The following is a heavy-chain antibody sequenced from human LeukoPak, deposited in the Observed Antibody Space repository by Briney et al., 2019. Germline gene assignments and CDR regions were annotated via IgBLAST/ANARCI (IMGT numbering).Heavy chain of an antibody. V-gene: IGHV1-24*01. CDR1: GYTLTELS. Sequence: ASVKVSCKVSGYTLTELSMHWVRQAPGKGLEWMGGFDPEDGETIYAQKFRGRVTMTEDTSTDTAYMELSSLRSEDTAVYYCATRPNSAVAGDGHYWGQGTLVTVSS. D-gene: IGHD6-19*01. CDR3: ATRPNSAVAGDGHY. CDR2: FDPEDGET. J-gene: IGHJ4*02.